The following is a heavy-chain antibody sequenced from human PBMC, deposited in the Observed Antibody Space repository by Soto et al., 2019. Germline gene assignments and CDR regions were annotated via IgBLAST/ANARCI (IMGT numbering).Heavy chain of an antibody. D-gene: IGHD3-22*01. CDR3: ANRRLVYSDSSGYSPADS. V-gene: IGHV3-23*01. Sequence: RRCRSLSCAASGFTVSTYAMSWVRHPPGQGREWASGLSASGGRTYYTDSVKGRFTISGDNSKNTLFLQMSSLRAEDTAVYYCANRRLVYSDSSGYSPADSWGQGTLVTVSS. CDR2: LSASGGRT. CDR1: GFTVSTYA. J-gene: IGHJ4*02.